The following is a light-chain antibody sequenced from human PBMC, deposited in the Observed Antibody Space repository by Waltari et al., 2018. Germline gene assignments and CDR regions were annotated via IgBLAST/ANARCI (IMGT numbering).Light chain of an antibody. CDR3: AAWDDSLSGQVI. Sequence: QFVLTQPPSASGTPGQTITISCSGGPSNIESSAVTWYQQLPGAAPKVLIHTNDQRASGVPDRFSGSKSKTSASLDISGLQSEDEAEYFCAAWDDSLSGQVIFGGGTKVTVL. V-gene: IGLV1-44*01. CDR2: TND. CDR1: PSNIESSA. J-gene: IGLJ2*01.